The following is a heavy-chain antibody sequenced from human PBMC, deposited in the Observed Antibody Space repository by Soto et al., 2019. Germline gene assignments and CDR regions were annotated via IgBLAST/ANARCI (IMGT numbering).Heavy chain of an antibody. D-gene: IGHD3-10*01. Sequence: HPGGSLRLSCAASGFPFRDYPFYWVRQPPGKGLEWVAVLSYDVSDTYYGDSVNGPFTISRDNAKNMLYLELTTLTVDDTAVYYCARGQLVNPGYYYAWDIWGQGTADTSP. J-gene: IGHJ6*02. CDR2: LSYDVSDT. CDR1: GFPFRDYP. V-gene: IGHV3-33*05. CDR3: ARGQLVNPGYYYAWDI.